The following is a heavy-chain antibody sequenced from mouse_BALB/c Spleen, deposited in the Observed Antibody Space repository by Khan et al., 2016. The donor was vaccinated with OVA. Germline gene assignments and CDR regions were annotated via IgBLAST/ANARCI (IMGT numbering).Heavy chain of an antibody. CDR2: INPTSGFT. D-gene: IGHD1-3*01. J-gene: IGHJ2*01. CDR1: GYTFTTYW. V-gene: IGHV1-7*01. CDR3: ARDIIDY. Sequence: VQLQESGAELAKPGASVKMSCKASGYTFTTYWMHWVKQRPGQGLEWIGYINPTSGFTDYNQKFKDKATLTTDKSSSTAYMQLISLTSDDSAVYYCARDIIDYWGQGTTLTVSS.